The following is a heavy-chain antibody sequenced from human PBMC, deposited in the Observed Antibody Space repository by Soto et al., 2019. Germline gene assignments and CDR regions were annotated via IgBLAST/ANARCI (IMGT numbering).Heavy chain of an antibody. CDR1: GGTFSSYA. Sequence: SVKVSCKASGGTFSSYAISWVRQAPGQGLEWMGGIIPIFGTANYAQKFQGRVTITADESTITAYMELSSLRSEDTAVYYCARDLYSRLRFLEWPLDYWGQGTLVTVSS. V-gene: IGHV1-69*13. J-gene: IGHJ4*02. CDR2: IIPIFGTA. D-gene: IGHD3-3*01. CDR3: ARDLYSRLRFLEWPLDY.